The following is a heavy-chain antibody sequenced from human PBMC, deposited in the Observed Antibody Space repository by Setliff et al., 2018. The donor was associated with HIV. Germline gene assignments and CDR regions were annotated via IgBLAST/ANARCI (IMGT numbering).Heavy chain of an antibody. J-gene: IGHJ4*02. V-gene: IGHV4-34*01. CDR2: INFSGST. CDR3: VRGGGEHYSLFSGYYTPWCDF. CDR1: RGPFSGYF. D-gene: IGHD3-3*01. Sequence: SETLSLTCGVFRGPFSGYFGSWIRQSPGRGLEWIGEINFSGSTNYNPSLKIRVTISIDTSKEWFSLNLTSVTAADTATYCCVRGGGEHYSLFSGYYTPWCDFWGQGTLVTVSS.